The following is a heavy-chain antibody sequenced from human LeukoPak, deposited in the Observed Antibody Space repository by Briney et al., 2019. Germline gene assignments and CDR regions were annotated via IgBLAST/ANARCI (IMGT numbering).Heavy chain of an antibody. D-gene: IGHD2-15*01. V-gene: IGHV4-59*01. CDR2: IYYSGSS. CDR3: AREACSGGSCYPDY. J-gene: IGHJ4*02. CDR1: GGSISSYY. Sequence: SETLSLTCTVSGGSISSYYWSWLRQPPGKGLEWIGYIYYSGSSNYNPSLKSRVTISVDTSKDQFSLNLSSVTAADTAVYYCAREACSGGSCYPDYWGQGTLVTVSS.